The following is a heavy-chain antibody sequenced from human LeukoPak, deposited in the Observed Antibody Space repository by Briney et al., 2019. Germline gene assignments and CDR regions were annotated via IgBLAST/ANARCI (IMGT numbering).Heavy chain of an antibody. V-gene: IGHV3-21*01. D-gene: IGHD5-18*01. Sequence: PGGSLRLSXAASGFTFSSYSMNWVRQAPGKGLEWVSSISSSRSYIYYADSVKGRFTISRDNAKNSLYLQMNSLRAEDTAVYYCARDEYVDTAMAWGQGTLVTVSS. J-gene: IGHJ5*02. CDR3: ARDEYVDTAMA. CDR2: ISSSRSYI. CDR1: GFTFSSYS.